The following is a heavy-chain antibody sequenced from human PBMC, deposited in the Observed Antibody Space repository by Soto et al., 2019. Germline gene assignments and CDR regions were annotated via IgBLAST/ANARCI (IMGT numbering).Heavy chain of an antibody. V-gene: IGHV1-69*12. Sequence: QVQLVQSGAEVKKPGSSVKVSCKASGGTFSSYAISWVRQAPGQGLEWMGGIIAIVGTANYAQKFQCRVTITADESTSTAYMELSSLRSEDTAVYYCARAAPPHYGMAVWGQGTTVTVSS. J-gene: IGHJ6*02. CDR3: ARAAPPHYGMAV. CDR2: IIAIVGTA. D-gene: IGHD6-25*01. CDR1: GGTFSSYA.